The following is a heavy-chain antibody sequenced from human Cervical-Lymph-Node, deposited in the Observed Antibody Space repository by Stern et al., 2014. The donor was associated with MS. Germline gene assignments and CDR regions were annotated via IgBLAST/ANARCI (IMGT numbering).Heavy chain of an antibody. V-gene: IGHV3-9*01. Sequence: EVQLLESGGGLVQPGRSLRLSCAASGFTFDDYAMHWVRQAPGKGLEWVPGISWNSGRIGYAESVKGRFTISRDNAKNSLYLQMNSLRAEDTALYYCAKDMGGDYVSRYFDYWGQGTLVTVSS. CDR3: AKDMGGDYVSRYFDY. J-gene: IGHJ4*02. CDR1: GFTFDDYA. CDR2: ISWNSGRI. D-gene: IGHD4-17*01.